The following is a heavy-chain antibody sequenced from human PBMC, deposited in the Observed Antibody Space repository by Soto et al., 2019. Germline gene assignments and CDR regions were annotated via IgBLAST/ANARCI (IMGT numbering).Heavy chain of an antibody. J-gene: IGHJ5*02. CDR2: IIPIFGTA. CDR3: ARGFVVVPAAIMFDP. Sequence: SSVKVSCKASGGTFSSYAISWVRQAPGQGLEWMGGIIPIFGTANYAQKFQGRVTITADESTSTVYMELSSLRSEDTAVYYCARGFVVVPAAIMFDPWGQGTLVTVSS. V-gene: IGHV1-69*13. D-gene: IGHD2-2*02. CDR1: GGTFSSYA.